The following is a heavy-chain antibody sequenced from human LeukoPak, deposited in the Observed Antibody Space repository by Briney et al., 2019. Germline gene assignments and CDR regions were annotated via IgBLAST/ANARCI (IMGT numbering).Heavy chain of an antibody. J-gene: IGHJ5*02. CDR1: GGTFISYA. V-gene: IGHV1-69*13. D-gene: IGHD3-10*01. CDR3: ARSMVRGVIWYWFDP. Sequence: ASGKVSCKASGGTFISYAISWVRQAPGQGLEWIGGIIPIFGTANYAQKFQGRVTITADESTSTAYMELSSLRSEDTAVYYCARSMVRGVIWYWFDPWGQGTLVTVSS. CDR2: IIPIFGTA.